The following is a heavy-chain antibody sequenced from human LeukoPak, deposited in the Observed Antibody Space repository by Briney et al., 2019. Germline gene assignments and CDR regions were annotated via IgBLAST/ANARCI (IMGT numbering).Heavy chain of an antibody. CDR1: GGSFSGSY. Sequence: SETLSLICAVYGGSFSGSYWSWIRQPPGKGLEWIGEINHSGGTNYNPSLKSRVTISVDTSKNQCSLKLSSVTAADTAVYYCARYVAVAGTIKWFDPWGQGTLVTVSS. D-gene: IGHD6-19*01. V-gene: IGHV4-34*01. CDR3: ARYVAVAGTIKWFDP. J-gene: IGHJ5*02. CDR2: INHSGGT.